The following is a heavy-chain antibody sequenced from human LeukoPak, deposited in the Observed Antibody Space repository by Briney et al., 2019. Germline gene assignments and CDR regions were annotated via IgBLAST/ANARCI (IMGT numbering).Heavy chain of an antibody. CDR1: GFTFSTDT. CDR3: ARGTNRGDP. V-gene: IGHV3-21*04. D-gene: IGHD1/OR15-1a*01. J-gene: IGHJ5*02. CDR2: IDSSSRYT. Sequence: GGSLRLSCAASGFTFSTDTMNWVRQAPEKGVEWVSSIDSSSRYTYYADSVLGRFTISRDNARNSLYLQMNSLRADDPAVYYCARGTNRGDPWGQGTLVTVSS.